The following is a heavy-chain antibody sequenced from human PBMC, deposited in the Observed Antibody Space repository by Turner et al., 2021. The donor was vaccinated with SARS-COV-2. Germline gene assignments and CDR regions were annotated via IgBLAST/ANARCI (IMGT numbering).Heavy chain of an antibody. CDR1: GASLSSRSYY. CDR2: IYYSGST. J-gene: IGHJ6*02. D-gene: IGHD2-15*01. V-gene: IGHV4-39*07. Sequence: QLQLQESGPGLVKPSGTLSLTCTVSGASLSSRSYYWGWILQPPGKGLEWIGNIYYSGSTNYNPSLKSRFTISVDTSKNQFSLKLSSVTAADTAVYYCARDGGSGGSCYPYDYYGMDVWGQGTTVTVSS. CDR3: ARDGGSGGSCYPYDYYGMDV.